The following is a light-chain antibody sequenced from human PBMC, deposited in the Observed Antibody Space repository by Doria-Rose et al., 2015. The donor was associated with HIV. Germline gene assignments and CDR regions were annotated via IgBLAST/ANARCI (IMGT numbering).Light chain of an antibody. CDR1: QSFSSTY. Sequence: FTQSPGTLPLSPGERATLSCRASQSFSSTYLAWYQQKPGQAPSLLIYDGSTRATGIPDRFSASGSGTDFTLTINGLEPEDFALYYCHQYGTSWTFGQGTKVEI. CDR3: HQYGTSWT. J-gene: IGKJ1*01. V-gene: IGKV3-20*01. CDR2: DGS.